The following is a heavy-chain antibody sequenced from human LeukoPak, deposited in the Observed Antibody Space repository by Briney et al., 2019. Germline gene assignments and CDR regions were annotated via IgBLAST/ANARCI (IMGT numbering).Heavy chain of an antibody. Sequence: GASVKVSCKAPGYTFISYGISWVRQAPGQGLVWMAWTSTYNGNTNYAQKLQGRVTMTTDTSTSTAYMELRSLRSDDTAVYYCARDGGCSSATCYQNYYYSYGMDVWGQGTTVTVSS. CDR1: GYTFISYG. CDR3: ARDGGCSSATCYQNYYYSYGMDV. CDR2: TSTYNGNT. D-gene: IGHD2-2*01. V-gene: IGHV1-18*01. J-gene: IGHJ6*02.